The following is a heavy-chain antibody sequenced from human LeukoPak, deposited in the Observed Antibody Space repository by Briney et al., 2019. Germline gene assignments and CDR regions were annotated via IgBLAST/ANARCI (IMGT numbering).Heavy chain of an antibody. V-gene: IGHV4-31*03. Sequence: SQTLSLTCTVSGGSISSGGYYWSWIRQHPGKGLEWIGYIYYSGSTYYNPSLKSRVTISVGTSKNQFSLKLSSVTAADTAVYYRARDIVPFYGMDVWGQGTTVTVSS. CDR3: ARDIVPFYGMDV. CDR1: GGSISSGGYY. CDR2: IYYSGST. J-gene: IGHJ6*02. D-gene: IGHD2-15*01.